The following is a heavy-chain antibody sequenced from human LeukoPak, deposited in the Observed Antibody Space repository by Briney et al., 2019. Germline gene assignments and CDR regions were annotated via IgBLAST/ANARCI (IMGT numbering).Heavy chain of an antibody. J-gene: IGHJ5*02. CDR3: ARDEA. CDR1: GFTFSSYG. Sequence: PGRSLRLSCAASGFTFSSYGMHWVRQAPGKGLEWVAVISYDGGNKYYADSVRGRFTISRDNSKNMLYLQMNSLRAEDTAVYYCARDEAWGQGTLVTVSS. V-gene: IGHV3-30*03. CDR2: ISYDGGNK.